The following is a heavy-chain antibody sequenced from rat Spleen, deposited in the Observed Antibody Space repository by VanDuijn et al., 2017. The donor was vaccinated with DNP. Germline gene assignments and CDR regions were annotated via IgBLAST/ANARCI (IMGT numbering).Heavy chain of an antibody. V-gene: IGHV5-7*01. J-gene: IGHJ2*01. D-gene: IGHD1-2*01. Sequence: EVQLVESGGGLVQPGRSLKLSCAASGFTFSHYYMAWVRQTPKKGLEWVAIISHSYGTTYYPDSVKGRFTISRDNAKSTLYLQMNSLRSEDMATHYCARYSLIKRMWDYWGQGVTVTVSS. CDR1: GFTFSHYY. CDR2: ISHSYGTT. CDR3: ARYSLIKRMWDY.